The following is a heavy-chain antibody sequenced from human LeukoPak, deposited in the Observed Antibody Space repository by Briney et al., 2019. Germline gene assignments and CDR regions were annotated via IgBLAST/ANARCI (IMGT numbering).Heavy chain of an antibody. J-gene: IGHJ6*02. Sequence: SETLSLTCAVYGGSFSDYFWGWIRQPPGKGLEWIGEISHSGRTYYNPSLKSRVTISVDTSKNQFSLNLSSVTAADTAVYYCARDVVVVPAAIHYGMDVWGQGTTVTVSS. D-gene: IGHD2-2*01. V-gene: IGHV4-34*01. CDR3: ARDVVVVPAAIHYGMDV. CDR1: GGSFSDYF. CDR2: ISHSGRT.